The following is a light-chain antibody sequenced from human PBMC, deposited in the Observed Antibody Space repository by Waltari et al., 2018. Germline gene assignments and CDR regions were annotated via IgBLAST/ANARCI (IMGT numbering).Light chain of an antibody. Sequence: QSALTQPASVSGSPGQSITISCTGRRSDVGTYKFVSWYQQHPGKAPKLMIYEINQRPSGISNRFSGSKFGNTAVLTISGLQTDDEADYYCCSYVTGDTWVFGGGTRVAVL. V-gene: IGLV2-23*02. J-gene: IGLJ3*02. CDR3: CSYVTGDTWV. CDR1: RSDVGTYKF. CDR2: EIN.